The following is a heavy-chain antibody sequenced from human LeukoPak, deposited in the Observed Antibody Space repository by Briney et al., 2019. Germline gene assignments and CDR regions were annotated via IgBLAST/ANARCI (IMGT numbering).Heavy chain of an antibody. Sequence: PSETLSLTCTVSGGSISSSSYYWGWIRQPPGKGLEWIGSIYYSGSTNYNPSLKSRVTISVDTSKNQFSLKLSSVTAADTAVYYCARGHTMIVYWGQGTLVTVSS. J-gene: IGHJ4*02. D-gene: IGHD3-22*01. V-gene: IGHV4-39*07. CDR2: IYYSGST. CDR3: ARGHTMIVY. CDR1: GGSISSSSYY.